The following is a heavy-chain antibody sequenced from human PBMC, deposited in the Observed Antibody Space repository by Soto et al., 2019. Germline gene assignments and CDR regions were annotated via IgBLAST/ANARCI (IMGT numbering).Heavy chain of an antibody. V-gene: IGHV1-2*02. D-gene: IGHD2-2*01. Sequence: GASVKVSFKASGFTFSDYYMHWVREAPGQGLEWMGWLNPKSGGTTYAQKFQGRLTLSRDTSINTAYMELSRLSIDDTALYYCARERYQVLSDGMDVWGQGTTVTVSS. CDR1: GFTFSDYY. CDR2: LNPKSGGT. CDR3: ARERYQVLSDGMDV. J-gene: IGHJ6*02.